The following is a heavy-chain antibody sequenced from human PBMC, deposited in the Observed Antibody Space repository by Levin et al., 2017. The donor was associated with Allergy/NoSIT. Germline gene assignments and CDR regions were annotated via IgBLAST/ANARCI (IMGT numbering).Heavy chain of an antibody. CDR2: IYWDDST. V-gene: IGHV2-5*02. D-gene: IGHD2-2*02. Sequence: SGPTLVPPTQTLTLTCTFSGFSLSTSGVGVGLIRPPPGKALEWLALIYWDDSTLYSPSLKSRLTITKDTSKNQVVLTMTNMDPVDTATYYCAHNRRTSCYINGCGSFWFDPWGQGTLVTVSS. J-gene: IGHJ5*02. CDR1: GFSLSTSGVG. CDR3: AHNRRTSCYINGCGSFWFDP.